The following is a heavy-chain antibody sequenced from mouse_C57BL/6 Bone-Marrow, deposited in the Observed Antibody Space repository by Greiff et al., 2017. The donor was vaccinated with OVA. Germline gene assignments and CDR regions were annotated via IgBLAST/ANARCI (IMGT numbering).Heavy chain of an antibody. CDR2: IDPSDSYT. Sequence: QVQLQQPGAELVRPGTSVKLSCKASGYTFTSYWMHWVKQRPGQGLEWIGVIDPSDSYTNYNQKFKGKATLTVDTSSSTAYMQLSSLTSEDSAVYYCAKGLFAYWGQGTLVTVSA. CDR1: GYTFTSYW. CDR3: AKGLFAY. J-gene: IGHJ3*01. V-gene: IGHV1-59*01. D-gene: IGHD6-1*01.